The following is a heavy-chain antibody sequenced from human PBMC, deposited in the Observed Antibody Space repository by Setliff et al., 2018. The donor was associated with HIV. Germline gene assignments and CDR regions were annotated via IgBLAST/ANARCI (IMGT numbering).Heavy chain of an antibody. CDR2: IRSKVDGETT. CDR1: GFSFGNAW. J-gene: IGHJ5*01. Sequence: GGSLRLSCAASGFSFGNAWMSWVRQAAGKGLEWVGRIRSKVDGETTDYAAPVKGRFTISRDDSKNMVYLQMNSLKTEDTAMYYCTPIHNYTDHCPDSWGQGTLVTVSS. V-gene: IGHV3-15*01. CDR3: TPIHNYTDHCPDS. D-gene: IGHD2-21*02.